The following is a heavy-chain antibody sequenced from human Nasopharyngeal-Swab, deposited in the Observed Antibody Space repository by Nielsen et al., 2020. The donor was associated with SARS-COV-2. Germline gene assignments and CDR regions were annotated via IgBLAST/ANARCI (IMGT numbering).Heavy chain of an antibody. J-gene: IGHJ6*02. Sequence: IRQPPGKGLEWIGRIYYSGSTYYNPSLKSRVTISVDTSKNQFSLKLRSVTAADTAVYYCARRVARAPRHEGDYYYGMDVWGQGTTVTVSS. D-gene: IGHD3-16*01. CDR3: ARRVARAPRHEGDYYYGMDV. V-gene: IGHV4-39*01. CDR2: IYYSGST.